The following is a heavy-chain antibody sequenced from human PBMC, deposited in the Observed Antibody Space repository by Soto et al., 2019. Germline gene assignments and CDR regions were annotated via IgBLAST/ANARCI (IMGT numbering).Heavy chain of an antibody. Sequence: SSVKVSCKASGYTFTTYAMHWVRQAPGQRLEWMGWINAGNGNTKYSQKFQDRVTITRDTSASTAYMELSSLRSEDTAVYYCARDTAMVQNYYCYGLDVWGKGRTVTVSS. J-gene: IGHJ6*04. V-gene: IGHV1-3*01. CDR3: ARDTAMVQNYYCYGLDV. CDR2: INAGNGNT. CDR1: GYTFTTYA. D-gene: IGHD5-18*01.